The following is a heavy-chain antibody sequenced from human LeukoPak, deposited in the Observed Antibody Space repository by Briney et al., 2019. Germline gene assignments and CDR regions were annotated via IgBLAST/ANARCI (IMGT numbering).Heavy chain of an antibody. CDR1: GFTFSTYT. D-gene: IGHD5-18*01. CDR3: ARSGYTYGFDY. CDR2: IGSGGRHI. V-gene: IGHV3-21*01. J-gene: IGHJ4*02. Sequence: GGSLRLSCAASGFTFSTYTMNWVRQAPGKGLEWVASIGSGGRHIHYADSVKGRFTISRDNAKNALYLQMNSLRAEDTAVYYCARSGYTYGFDYWGQGALVSVSS.